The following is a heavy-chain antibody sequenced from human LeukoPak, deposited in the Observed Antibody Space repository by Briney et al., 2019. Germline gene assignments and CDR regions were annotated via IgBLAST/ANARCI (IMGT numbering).Heavy chain of an antibody. CDR2: IYTSGST. D-gene: IGHD6-13*01. V-gene: IGHV4-61*05. J-gene: IGHJ4*02. Sequence: PSETLSLTCAVSGGSISRSSYYWGWIRQPPGKGLEWIGRIYTSGSTNYNPSLKSRVTMSVDTSKNQFSLKLSSVTAADTAVYYCASSAGIAAALSFDYWGQGTLVTVSS. CDR3: ASSAGIAAALSFDY. CDR1: GGSISRSSYY.